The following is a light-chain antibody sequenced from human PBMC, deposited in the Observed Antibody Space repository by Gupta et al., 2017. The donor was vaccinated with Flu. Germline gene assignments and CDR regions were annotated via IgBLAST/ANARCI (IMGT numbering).Light chain of an antibody. V-gene: IGLV3-25*02. J-gene: IGLJ2*01. CDR3: QSADSSGTYVV. CDR2: KDS. Sequence: SYELTQPPSVSVPPGQTARITCSGDALPKQYAYWYKQKPGQAPVLVIYKDSARPSGIPERFSGSSSGTTVTLTISGVQAEDDADYYCQSADSSGTYVVFGGGTKLTVL. CDR1: ALPKQY.